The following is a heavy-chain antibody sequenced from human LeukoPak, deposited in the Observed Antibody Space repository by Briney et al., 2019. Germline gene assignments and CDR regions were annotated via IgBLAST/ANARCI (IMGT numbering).Heavy chain of an antibody. Sequence: ASVKVSCKASGYTFTSYAMHWVRQAPGQRLEWMGWISAYNGNTNYAQNLQGRVTMTTDTSTSTAHMELRSLRSDDTAVYYCARDYDNRARYFDYWGQGTLVTVSS. D-gene: IGHD3-22*01. CDR2: ISAYNGNT. CDR3: ARDYDNRARYFDY. J-gene: IGHJ4*02. V-gene: IGHV1-18*01. CDR1: GYTFTSYA.